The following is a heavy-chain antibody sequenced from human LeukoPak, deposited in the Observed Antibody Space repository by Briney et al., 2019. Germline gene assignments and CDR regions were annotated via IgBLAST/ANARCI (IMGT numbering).Heavy chain of an antibody. CDR3: AKEGNVLRYFDWLLQNDAFDI. D-gene: IGHD3-9*01. V-gene: IGHV3-74*01. CDR1: GFTFSNYW. J-gene: IGHJ3*02. CDR2: IYSDASSI. Sequence: PGGSLRLSCAASGFTFSNYWMHWVRQAPGKGLVWVSRIYSDASSISYADSVKGRFTISRDNAKNTLYLQMNSLRAEGTAVYYCAKEGNVLRYFDWLLQNDAFDIWGQGTMVTVSS.